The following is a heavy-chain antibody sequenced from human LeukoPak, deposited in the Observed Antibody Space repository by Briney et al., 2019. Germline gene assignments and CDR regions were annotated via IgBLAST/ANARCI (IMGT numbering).Heavy chain of an antibody. CDR1: GFTFRDYN. Sequence: GGSLRLSCAASGFTFRDYNMHWVRQGPGKGLEWVSHINWDDGSTYYADAMKGRFTIARDNSKNSLYLQMNSLRTDDTALYYCAKDRERFGSGPIRHWGQGTLVTVSS. CDR2: INWDDGST. J-gene: IGHJ1*01. D-gene: IGHD1-1*01. CDR3: AKDRERFGSGPIRH. V-gene: IGHV3-43*01.